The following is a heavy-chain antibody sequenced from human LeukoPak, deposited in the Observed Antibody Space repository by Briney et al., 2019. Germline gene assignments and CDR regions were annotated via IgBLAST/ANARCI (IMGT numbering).Heavy chain of an antibody. CDR1: AFTFSSYA. J-gene: IGHJ5*01. CDR2: ICGRADST. V-gene: IGHV3-23*01. CDR3: ARGAYGDYDS. D-gene: IGHD4-17*01. Sequence: GGSLRLSCAASAFTFSSYAMSGVRQAPGKGLEWVSAICGRADSTYYADSVQGRFTISRDNSKNTLFLQMSGLRAEDMAVYFCARGAYGDYDSWGQGTLVTVSS.